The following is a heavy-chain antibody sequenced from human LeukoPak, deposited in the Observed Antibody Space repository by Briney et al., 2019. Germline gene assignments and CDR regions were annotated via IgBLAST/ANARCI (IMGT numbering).Heavy chain of an antibody. CDR3: ARALGYCSGGSCTRGYNWFDP. D-gene: IGHD2-15*01. Sequence: SETLSLTCTVSGGSISSSDYYWGWIRQPPGKGLEWIGSIYYGGSTYYNPSLKSRVTLSVDTSMNQFSLKLSFVTTADTAVYYCARALGYCSGGSCTRGYNWFDPWGQGTLVTVPS. CDR2: IYYGGST. J-gene: IGHJ5*02. V-gene: IGHV4-39*01. CDR1: GGSISSSDYY.